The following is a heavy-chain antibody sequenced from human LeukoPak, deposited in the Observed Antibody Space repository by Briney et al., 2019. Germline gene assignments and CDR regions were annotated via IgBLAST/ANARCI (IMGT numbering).Heavy chain of an antibody. V-gene: IGHV6-1*01. J-gene: IGHJ6*03. Sequence: SQTLSLTCAISGDSVSSNSAAWNWIRQSPSRGLEWLGRTYYRSKWYNDYAVSVKSRITINPDTSKNQFSLQLNSVTPEDTAVYYCARVGLTMDRGVVTYYYYMDVWGKGTTVIVSS. CDR1: GDSVSSNSAA. CDR2: TYYRSKWYN. D-gene: IGHD3-10*01. CDR3: ARVGLTMDRGVVTYYYYMDV.